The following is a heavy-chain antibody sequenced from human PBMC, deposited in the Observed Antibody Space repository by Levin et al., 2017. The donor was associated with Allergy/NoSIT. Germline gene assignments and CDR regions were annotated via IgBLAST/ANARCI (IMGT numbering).Heavy chain of an antibody. CDR3: ARKPTSALDV. CDR1: GFTFSNSW. D-gene: IGHD2-2*01. V-gene: IGHV3-74*01. CDR2: INSDGSSI. Sequence: GESLKISCAASGFTFSNSWMHWVRQAPGEGLVWVSRINSDGSSIVYADSVKGRFTISRDNAKNTVYLQMNSLTAEDTAVYFCARKPTSALDVWGQGTMVTVSS. J-gene: IGHJ3*01.